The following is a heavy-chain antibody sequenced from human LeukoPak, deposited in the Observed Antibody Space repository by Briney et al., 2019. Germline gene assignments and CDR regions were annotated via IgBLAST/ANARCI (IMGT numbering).Heavy chain of an antibody. D-gene: IGHD4-17*01. Sequence: SETLSLTCTVSGGSISPKTYYWGWIRQPPGKGREWIGSIDFSGSPDYSSSLKSRVTISLDTSMKQFSLKLSYVTAADTAVYYCARGEGDYGDYSDYWGQGILVTVSS. J-gene: IGHJ4*02. CDR1: GGSISPKTYY. V-gene: IGHV4-39*01. CDR2: IDFSGSP. CDR3: ARGEGDYGDYSDY.